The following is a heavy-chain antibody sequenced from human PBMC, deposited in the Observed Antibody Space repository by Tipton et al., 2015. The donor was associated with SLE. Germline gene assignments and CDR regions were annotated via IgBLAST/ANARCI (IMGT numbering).Heavy chain of an antibody. CDR2: IYTSGSTSGST. Sequence: TLSLTCTVSGGSIRNYYWSWIRQPAGKGLEWIGRIYTSGSTSGSTKYNPSLKSRVAISVDTSKNQFSLELRSVTAADTAVYYCARLERSGHDLPEGYWGPGTLVTVSS. V-gene: IGHV4-4*07. CDR3: ARLERSGHDLPEGY. CDR1: GGSIRNYY. D-gene: IGHD5-12*01. J-gene: IGHJ4*02.